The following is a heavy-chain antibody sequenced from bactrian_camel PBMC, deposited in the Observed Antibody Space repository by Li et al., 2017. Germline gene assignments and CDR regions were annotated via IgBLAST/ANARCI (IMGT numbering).Heavy chain of an antibody. CDR3: AAGRLGRNHCPRRPDAADGNN. CDR1: GDTYNSYC. Sequence: DVQLVESGGGSVQAGGSLRLSCAASGDTYNSYCLGWSRQAPGKRREGVAVLDADGTTTLYRDSVKGRFTISRENDKNTVYLQMNNLKPEDTAMYYCAAGRLGRNHCPRRPDAADGNNWGQGTQVTVS. CDR2: LDADGTTT. J-gene: IGHJ4*01. V-gene: IGHV3S40*01. D-gene: IGHD1*01.